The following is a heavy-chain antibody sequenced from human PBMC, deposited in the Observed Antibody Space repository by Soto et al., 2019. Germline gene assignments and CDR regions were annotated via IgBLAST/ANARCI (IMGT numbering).Heavy chain of an antibody. CDR1: GFTFSSYS. V-gene: IGHV3-48*01. CDR3: ARGRMVRGVSYFDY. CDR2: ISSSSTI. Sequence: GGSLRLSCAASGFTFSSYSMNWVRQAPGKGLEWVSYISSSSTIYYADSVKGRFTISRDNAKNSLYLQMNSLRAEDTAVYYCARGRMVRGVSYFDYWGQGTLVTVSS. D-gene: IGHD3-10*01. J-gene: IGHJ4*02.